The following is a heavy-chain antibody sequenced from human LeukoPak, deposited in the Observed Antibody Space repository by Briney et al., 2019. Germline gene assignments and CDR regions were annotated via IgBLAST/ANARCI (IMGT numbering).Heavy chain of an antibody. V-gene: IGHV1-8*03. D-gene: IGHD3-3*01. CDR3: ATAYYDFWSGLSYAFDI. CDR2: MNPNSGNT. CDR1: GYTFTTYY. Sequence: GASVKVSCKASGYTFTTYYIYWVRQAPGQGLEWMGWMNPNSGNTGYAQKFQGRVTITRNTSISTAYMELSSLRSEDTAVYYCATAYYDFWSGLSYAFDIWGQGTMVTVSS. J-gene: IGHJ3*02.